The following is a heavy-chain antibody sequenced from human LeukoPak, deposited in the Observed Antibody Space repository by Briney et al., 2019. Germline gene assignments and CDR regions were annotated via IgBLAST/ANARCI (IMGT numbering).Heavy chain of an antibody. CDR2: INSNSGGT. Sequence: GASVKVSCKASGYTFTGYYMHWVRQAPGQGLEWMGWINSNSGGTKYAQKLQGRVTMTRDTSISTAYMELSRLRSDDTAVYYCARGAVSGIAGIYAFDIWGQGTMVTVSS. D-gene: IGHD6-13*01. CDR1: GYTFTGYY. J-gene: IGHJ3*02. CDR3: ARGAVSGIAGIYAFDI. V-gene: IGHV1-2*02.